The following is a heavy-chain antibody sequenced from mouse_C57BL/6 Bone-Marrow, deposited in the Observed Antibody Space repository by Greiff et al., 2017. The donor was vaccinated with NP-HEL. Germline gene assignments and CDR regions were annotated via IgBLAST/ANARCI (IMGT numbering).Heavy chain of an antibody. V-gene: IGHV3-1*01. CDR2: ISYSGST. CDR3: AREGGYYAMDY. Sequence: EVQLQESGPGMVKPSQSLSLTSGYDWHWIRHFPGNKLEWMGYISYSGSTNYNPSLKSRISITHDTSKNHFFLKLNSVTTEDTATYYCAREGGYYAMDYWGQGTSVTVSS. J-gene: IGHJ4*01. CDR1: SGYD.